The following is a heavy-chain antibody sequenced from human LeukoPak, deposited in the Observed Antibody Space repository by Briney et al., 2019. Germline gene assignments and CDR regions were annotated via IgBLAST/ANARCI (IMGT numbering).Heavy chain of an antibody. V-gene: IGHV1-69*04. CDR1: GGTFSSYA. CDR3: ARSPRRVGATSRYYYHGMDV. Sequence: SVKVSCKASGGTFSSYAISWVRQAPGQGLEWMGRIIPILGIANYAQKFQGRVTITADKSTSTAYMELSSLRSEDTAVYYCARSPRRVGATSRYYYHGMDVWGQGTTVTVSS. J-gene: IGHJ6*02. CDR2: IIPILGIA. D-gene: IGHD1-26*01.